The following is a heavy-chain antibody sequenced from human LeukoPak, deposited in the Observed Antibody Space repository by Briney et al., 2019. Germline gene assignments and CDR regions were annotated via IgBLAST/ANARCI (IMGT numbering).Heavy chain of an antibody. D-gene: IGHD6-19*01. J-gene: IGHJ4*02. V-gene: IGHV3-9*01. CDR2: ISWNSGSI. Sequence: AGGSLRLSCAASGFTFDDYAMHWVRQAPGKGLEWVSGISWNSGSIGYADSVKGRFTISRDNAKNSLYLQMSSLRAEDTAVYYCAKDHLPGIVVADRDYWGQGTLVTVSS. CDR3: AKDHLPGIVVADRDY. CDR1: GFTFDDYA.